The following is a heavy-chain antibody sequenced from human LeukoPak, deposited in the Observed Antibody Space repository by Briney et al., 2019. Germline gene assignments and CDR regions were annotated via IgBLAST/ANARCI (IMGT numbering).Heavy chain of an antibody. CDR2: IKGDQSTT. CDR1: GFTFSRHW. J-gene: IGHJ6*04. CDR3: AREYNYDLDV. Sequence: LPGGSLRLSCAASGFTFSRHWMHWVRHAPGKGLVGVSRIKGDQSTTNYADSVEGRFTISGDNAKNTLYMQMNSLRAQDTAVYYCAREYNYDLDVWAKGPTLTVPS. V-gene: IGHV3-74*01.